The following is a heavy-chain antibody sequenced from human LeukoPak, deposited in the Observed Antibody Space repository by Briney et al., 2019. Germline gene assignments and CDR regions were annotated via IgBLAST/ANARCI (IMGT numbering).Heavy chain of an antibody. Sequence: ASVKVSCKASGGTFSSYAISWVRQAPGQGLEWMGGIIPIFGTANYAQKFQGRVTITADESTSTAYMELSSLRSEDTAVYYCARDLVPDSSSWYSWFDPWGQGTLVTVSS. D-gene: IGHD6-13*01. CDR2: IIPIFGTA. V-gene: IGHV1-69*13. CDR3: ARDLVPDSSSWYSWFDP. CDR1: GGTFSSYA. J-gene: IGHJ5*02.